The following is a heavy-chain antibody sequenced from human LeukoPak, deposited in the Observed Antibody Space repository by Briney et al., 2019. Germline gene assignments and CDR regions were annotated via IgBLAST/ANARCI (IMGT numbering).Heavy chain of an antibody. CDR1: GYSISSGYY. J-gene: IGHJ4*02. CDR3: ARGLGRGYDN. CDR2: IYHSGST. D-gene: IGHD5-12*01. V-gene: IGHV4-38-2*02. Sequence: SETLSLTCTVSGYSISSGYYWGWIRQPPGKGLEWIGSIYHSGSTYYNPSLKSRVTISVDTSKNQFSLKLSSVTAADTAVYYCARGLGRGYDNWGQGTLVTVSS.